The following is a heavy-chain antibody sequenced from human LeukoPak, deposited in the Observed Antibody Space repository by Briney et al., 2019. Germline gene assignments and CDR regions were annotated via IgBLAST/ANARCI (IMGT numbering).Heavy chain of an antibody. CDR3: IKGGGSGWPFDY. Sequence: GGSLRLSCATSGFNFRAYWMGWVRQAPGKGLEWVAVISYDGSNKYYADSVKGRFTISRDNSKNTLYLQMNSLRPEDTAVYYCIKGGGSGWPFDYWGQGTLVTVSS. J-gene: IGHJ4*02. CDR2: ISYDGSNK. D-gene: IGHD6-19*01. CDR1: GFNFRAYW. V-gene: IGHV3-33*05.